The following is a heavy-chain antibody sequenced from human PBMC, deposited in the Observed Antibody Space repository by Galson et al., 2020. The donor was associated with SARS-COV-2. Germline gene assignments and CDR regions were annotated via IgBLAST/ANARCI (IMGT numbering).Heavy chain of an antibody. D-gene: IGHD3-16*01. CDR3: ARGVGGMDV. Sequence: TGGSLRLSCAASGFTIYGNYINWVRQAPGKGLEWVSIIYAYSGASTYCADSVKGRFTISRHNSENTVYLQMNSLRVEDTAVYYCARGVGGMDVWGQGTTVTVSS. V-gene: IGHV3-53*04. J-gene: IGHJ6*02. CDR1: GFTIYGNY. CDR2: IYAYSGAST.